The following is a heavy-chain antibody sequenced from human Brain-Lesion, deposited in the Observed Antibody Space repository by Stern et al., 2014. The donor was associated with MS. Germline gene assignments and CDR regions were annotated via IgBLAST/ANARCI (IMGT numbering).Heavy chain of an antibody. CDR2: FDPDDGET. V-gene: IGHV1-24*01. J-gene: IGHJ4*02. Sequence: VQLVESGAEVKKPGASVKVSCKVSGYTLTEFSMHWVRQAPRQGLEWMGGFDPDDGETIYAQKFQGRVTMTEDTSTDTAYMELSSLRSEDTAVYYCATLSPGAGGNYYRHFDYWGQGTLVTVSS. CDR3: ATLSPGAGGNYYRHFDY. D-gene: IGHD1-26*01. CDR1: GYTLTEFS.